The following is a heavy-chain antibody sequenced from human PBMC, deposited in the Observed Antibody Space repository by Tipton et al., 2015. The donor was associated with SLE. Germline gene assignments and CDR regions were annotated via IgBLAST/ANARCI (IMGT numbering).Heavy chain of an antibody. CDR1: GFIFSNFG. V-gene: IGHV3-74*01. D-gene: IGHD4-17*01. CDR3: ARGLLSDYGIDS. J-gene: IGHJ4*02. Sequence: SLRLSCAVSGFIFSNFGMHWVRQAPGKGLVWVSRIYTDGSRIHYADSVKGRFTISRDNAKNTLYLQMNSLRAEDTAVYYCARGLLSDYGIDSWGQGTLVTVSS. CDR2: IYTDGSRI.